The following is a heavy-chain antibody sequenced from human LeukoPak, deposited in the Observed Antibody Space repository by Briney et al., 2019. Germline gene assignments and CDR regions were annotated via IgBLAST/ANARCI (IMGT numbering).Heavy chain of an antibody. V-gene: IGHV1-2*02. J-gene: IGHJ5*02. CDR3: ARLTGQRQFDP. CDR1: GYTFIDNY. D-gene: IGHD1-20*01. CDR2: INAKSGGT. Sequence: ASVKASCKASGYTFIDNYMHWVRQAPGQGLEWMGWINAKSGGTKYKQKFQGRVTMTRDTSITTAYMELSTLTSEDTAIYYCARLTGQRQFDPWGQGTVVTVSS.